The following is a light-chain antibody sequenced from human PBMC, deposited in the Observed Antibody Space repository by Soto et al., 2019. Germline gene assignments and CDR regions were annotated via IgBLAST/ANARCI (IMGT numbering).Light chain of an antibody. V-gene: IGKV3-20*01. Sequence: EIVLTQSPGTLSLSPGERATLSCRASQSVSSSYLAWYQQKPGQAPRLLIYGASSRATGIPDRFSGSGSGTDFTLTISRLEPEDFAVYYCQQYGRSQTFCQGTKVEIK. CDR3: QQYGRSQT. CDR2: GAS. J-gene: IGKJ1*01. CDR1: QSVSSSY.